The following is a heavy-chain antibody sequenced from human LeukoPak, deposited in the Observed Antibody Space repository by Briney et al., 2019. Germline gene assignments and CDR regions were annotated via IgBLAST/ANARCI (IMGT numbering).Heavy chain of an antibody. J-gene: IGHJ6*02. D-gene: IGHD3-10*01. CDR1: GGSVRSDMSH. Sequence: PSETLSLTRSVSGGSVRSDMSHWSWIRQPPGTGLEWIGYVHYSGSANYNPSLESRVTMSLDHSKNQFSLDLTSVTSADTAVYYCARNRGWYATDVWGQGAAVTVSS. CDR3: ARNRGWYATDV. V-gene: IGHV4-61*01. CDR2: VHYSGSA.